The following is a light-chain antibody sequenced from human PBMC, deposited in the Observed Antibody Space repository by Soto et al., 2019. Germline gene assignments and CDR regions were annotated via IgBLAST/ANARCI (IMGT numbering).Light chain of an antibody. CDR2: DAS. CDR3: QQYDNLLT. Sequence: DIQMTQSPSTLSASVGARVPITCRASQSISSWLAWYQQKPGKAPKLLIYDASNLETGVPSRFSGSGSGTDFTFTISSLQPEDIATYYCQQYDNLLTFGGGTKVDIK. CDR1: QSISSW. V-gene: IGKV1-33*01. J-gene: IGKJ4*01.